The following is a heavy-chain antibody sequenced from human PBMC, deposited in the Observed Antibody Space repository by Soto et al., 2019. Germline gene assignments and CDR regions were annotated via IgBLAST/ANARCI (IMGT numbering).Heavy chain of an antibody. J-gene: IGHJ4*02. Sequence: QVQLQESGPGLVKPSETLSLTCTVSGGSISSYYWSWIRQPAGKGLEWIGRIYTSGSTNYNPSLKSRVTMSVDTSKTQFSLKLSSVTAADTAVYYCARGRSSSWPYYFDYWGQGTLVTVSS. V-gene: IGHV4-4*07. CDR1: GGSISSYY. CDR2: IYTSGST. CDR3: ARGRSSSWPYYFDY. D-gene: IGHD6-13*01.